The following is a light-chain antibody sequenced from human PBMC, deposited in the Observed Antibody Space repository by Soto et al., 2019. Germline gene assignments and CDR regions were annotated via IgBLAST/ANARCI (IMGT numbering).Light chain of an antibody. Sequence: QSVLTQPPSVSGAPGQTVTISCTGSSSNIGAGYDVHWYQQLPGTAPKLLIYGNSNRPSGVPDRFSGSKSGTSASLAITGLQADDEADYYCQSYDSSLSGLHVVFGGGTKLTVL. CDR1: SSNIGAGYD. J-gene: IGLJ2*01. CDR2: GNS. V-gene: IGLV1-40*01. CDR3: QSYDSSLSGLHVV.